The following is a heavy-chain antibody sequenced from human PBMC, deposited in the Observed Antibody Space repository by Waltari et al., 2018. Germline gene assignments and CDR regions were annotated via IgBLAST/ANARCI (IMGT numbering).Heavy chain of an antibody. V-gene: IGHV4-34*01. J-gene: IGHJ6*02. CDR3: ARGSGSSSWPHGVRVDV. CDR2: IKHSGST. D-gene: IGHD6-13*01. CDR1: GGSFSGYY. Sequence: QVQLQQWGAGLVKPSETLSLTCAVYGGSFSGYYGCWTRPPPGKGLEWIGEIKHSGSTNYNPSLKSRVTISVDTSKNQFSLKLSSVTAADTAVYYCARGSGSSSWPHGVRVDVWGQGTTVTVSS.